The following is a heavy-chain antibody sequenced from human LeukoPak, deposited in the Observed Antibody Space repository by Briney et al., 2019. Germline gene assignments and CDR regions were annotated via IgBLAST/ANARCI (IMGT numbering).Heavy chain of an antibody. CDR3: ARGGDSLHY. D-gene: IGHD3-10*01. J-gene: IGHJ4*02. Sequence: RGSLRLSCAASGFTVSSNYMSWVRQGPGKGLEWVSVIYSGGSAYYADSVKGRFTISRHNSKNTLYLEMNSLRAEDTAVYYCARGGDSLHYWGQGTLVTVSS. CDR2: IYSGGSA. V-gene: IGHV3-53*04. CDR1: GFTVSSNY.